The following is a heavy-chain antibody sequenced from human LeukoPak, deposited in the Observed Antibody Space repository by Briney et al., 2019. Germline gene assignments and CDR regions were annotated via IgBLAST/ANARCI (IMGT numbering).Heavy chain of an antibody. CDR1: GGSISSSSYY. CDR3: ARTDFLTYSDSPNWFDP. Sequence: SETLSLTCTVSGGSISSSSYYWGWIRQPPGKGLEWIGSIYYSGSTYYNPSLKSRVTISVDTSKNQFSLRLSSVTAADTAVFYCARTDFLTYSDSPNWFDPWGQGTLVTVSS. D-gene: IGHD3-22*01. V-gene: IGHV4-39*01. CDR2: IYYSGST. J-gene: IGHJ5*02.